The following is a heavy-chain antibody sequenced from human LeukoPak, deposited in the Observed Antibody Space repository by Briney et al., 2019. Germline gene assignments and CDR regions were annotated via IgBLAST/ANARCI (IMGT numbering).Heavy chain of an antibody. D-gene: IGHD5-12*01. CDR1: GFTFSSYA. V-gene: IGHV3-23*01. CDR3: AKGRGYSGYDFFDY. CDR2: ISASGGST. Sequence: GGSLRLSCAASGFTFSSYAMSWVRQAPGKGLEWVSAISASGGSTSYADSVKGRFTISRDNSKNTLYLQMNSLRAEDTALYYCAKGRGYSGYDFFDYWGQGTLVTVSS. J-gene: IGHJ4*02.